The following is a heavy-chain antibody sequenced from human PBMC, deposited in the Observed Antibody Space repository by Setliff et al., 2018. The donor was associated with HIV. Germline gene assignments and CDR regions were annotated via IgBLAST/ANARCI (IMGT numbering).Heavy chain of an antibody. CDR2: LYYTGRA. Sequence: PSETLSLTCTVSGGSINNYFWSWIRQPPGKGLEWLGCLYYTGRANYNPSLKNRLTVSVDTSKNQFSLKLSSVTAADTAVYYCARDGYNYKKGTSYMDVWGKGTTVTVSS. CDR3: ARDGYNYKKGTSYMDV. J-gene: IGHJ6*03. CDR1: GGSINNYF. D-gene: IGHD5-12*01. V-gene: IGHV4-59*01.